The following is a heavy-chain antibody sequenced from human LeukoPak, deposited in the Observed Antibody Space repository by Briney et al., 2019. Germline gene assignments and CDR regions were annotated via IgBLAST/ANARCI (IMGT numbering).Heavy chain of an antibody. Sequence: GGSLRLSCAASAFTVSSNYMSWVRQAPGKGLEWVSVIYSGGSTYYADSVKGRFTISRDNSKNTLYLQMNSLRAEDTAVYYCARDFSGSYDYWGQGTLVTVSS. CDR3: ARDFSGSYDY. CDR2: IYSGGST. CDR1: AFTVSSNY. J-gene: IGHJ4*02. D-gene: IGHD1-26*01. V-gene: IGHV3-53*01.